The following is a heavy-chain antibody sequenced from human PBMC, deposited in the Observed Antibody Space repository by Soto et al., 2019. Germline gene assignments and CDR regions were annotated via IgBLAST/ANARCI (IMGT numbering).Heavy chain of an antibody. CDR2: INPNSGGT. V-gene: IGHV1-2*02. CDR3: ARDLGIAARKRPKENWFDP. Sequence: WASVKVSCKASGYTFTGYYMHWVRQAPGQGLEWMGWINPNSGGTNYAQKFQGRVTMTRDTSISTAYMELSRLRSDDTAVYYCARDLGIAARKRPKENWFDPWGQGTLVTVSS. CDR1: GYTFTGYY. J-gene: IGHJ5*02. D-gene: IGHD6-6*01.